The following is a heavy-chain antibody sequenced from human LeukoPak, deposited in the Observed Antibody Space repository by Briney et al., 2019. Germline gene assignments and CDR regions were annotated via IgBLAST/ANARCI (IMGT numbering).Heavy chain of an antibody. CDR1: GGSCSGYY. D-gene: IGHD3-3*01. V-gene: IGHV4-34*01. CDR3: ARAREWLQTFDY. CDR2: INHSGST. Sequence: SETLSLTCAVYGGSCSGYYWSWIRQPPGKGLEWIGEINHSGSTNYNPSLKSRVTISVDTSKNQFSLKLSSVTAADTAVYYCARAREWLQTFDYWGQGTLVTVSS. J-gene: IGHJ4*02.